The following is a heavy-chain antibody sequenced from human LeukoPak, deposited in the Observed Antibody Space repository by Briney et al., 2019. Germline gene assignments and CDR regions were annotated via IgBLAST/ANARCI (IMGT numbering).Heavy chain of an antibody. CDR2: ITGSGGSI. V-gene: IGHV3-23*01. Sequence: PGGSLRLSCAASGFTFSSYAMSWVRQAPGKGLEWVSGITGSGGSIYYADSVKGRFTISRDNSKNTLYLQMDSLRAEDTALYYCGKHRTSLGDWSDWFDPWGQGTLVTVSS. CDR1: GFTFSSYA. J-gene: IGHJ5*02. D-gene: IGHD2-21*01. CDR3: GKHRTSLGDWSDWFDP.